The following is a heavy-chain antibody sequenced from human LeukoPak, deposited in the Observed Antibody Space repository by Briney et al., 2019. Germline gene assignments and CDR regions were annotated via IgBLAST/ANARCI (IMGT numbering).Heavy chain of an antibody. CDR3: ARLTSSWSFDY. Sequence: GESLKISCKGSGYSFTNYWIGWVRQMPGKGLEWMGIISPDGSDTRYSPSFQGQVTISADKSITTAYLQWSSLNASDTAMYYCARLTSSWSFDYWGQGTLVTVSS. CDR1: GYSFTNYW. V-gene: IGHV5-51*01. CDR2: ISPDGSDT. D-gene: IGHD6-13*01. J-gene: IGHJ4*02.